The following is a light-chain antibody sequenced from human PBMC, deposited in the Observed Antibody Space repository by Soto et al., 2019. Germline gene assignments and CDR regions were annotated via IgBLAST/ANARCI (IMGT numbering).Light chain of an antibody. CDR3: QQYDQLTIT. CDR1: QDISKY. CDR2: DVF. V-gene: IGKV1-33*01. J-gene: IGKJ4*01. Sequence: DIQITHSSMSLPPSFGETITNSFQASQDISKYLNWFQQKPGKGPKLLIYDVFNVETGVPSRFSGRGSGTDFTLIISNLQPEDFATYYCQQYDQLTITFGGGTKVDI.